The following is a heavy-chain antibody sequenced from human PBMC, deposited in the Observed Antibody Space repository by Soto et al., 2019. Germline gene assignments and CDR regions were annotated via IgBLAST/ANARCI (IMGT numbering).Heavy chain of an antibody. CDR3: ATHLERIAQIGRFDP. Sequence: EVQLVESGGGLVQPGGSLRLSCAASGFTFSSYSMNWVRQAPGKGLEWVSYISSSSSTIYYADSVKGRFTISRDNAKNSLYLQMNSLRAEDTAVYYCATHLERIAQIGRFDPWGQATLDTVSS. J-gene: IGHJ5*02. CDR1: GFTFSSYS. CDR2: ISSSSSTI. V-gene: IGHV3-48*01. D-gene: IGHD6-13*01.